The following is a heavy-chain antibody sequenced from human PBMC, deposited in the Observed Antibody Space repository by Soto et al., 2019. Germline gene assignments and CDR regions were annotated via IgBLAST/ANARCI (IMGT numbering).Heavy chain of an antibody. CDR3: AKDSVAGHFGYYGMDV. D-gene: IGHD6-19*01. Sequence: GGSLRLSCAAPGFTFSSYAMSWVRQAPGKGLEWVSAISGSGGSTYYADSVKGRFTISRDNSKNTLYLQMNSLRAEDTAVYYCAKDSVAGHFGYYGMDVWGQGTTVTVSS. CDR1: GFTFSSYA. CDR2: ISGSGGST. J-gene: IGHJ6*02. V-gene: IGHV3-23*01.